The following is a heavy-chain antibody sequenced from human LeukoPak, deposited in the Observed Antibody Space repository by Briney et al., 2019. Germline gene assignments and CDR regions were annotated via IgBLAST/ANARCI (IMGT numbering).Heavy chain of an antibody. CDR2: INHSGST. V-gene: IGHV4-34*01. Sequence: PSETLSLTCAVYGGSFSGYYWSWIRQPPGKGLEWIGEINHSGSTNYNPSLKSRVTISVDTSKNQFSLKLSSVTAADTAVYYCARGPSYVWGSYRSPARDYWGQGALVTVSS. J-gene: IGHJ4*02. D-gene: IGHD3-16*02. CDR3: ARGPSYVWGSYRSPARDY. CDR1: GGSFSGYY.